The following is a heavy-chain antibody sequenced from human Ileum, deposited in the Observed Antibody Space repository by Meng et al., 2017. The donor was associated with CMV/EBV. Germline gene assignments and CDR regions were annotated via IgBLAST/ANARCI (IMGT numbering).Heavy chain of an antibody. J-gene: IGHJ2*01. CDR3: ARVALRYFDL. Sequence: QVQVQESGPGLVKPSQTLSLTCTVSGRSISSGTYYWSWIRQPAGKGLEWIGRIYTSGSTNYNPSLKSRVSMSIDTSKNQFSLKLNSVTAADTAVYYCARVALRYFDLWGRGTLVTVSS. CDR2: IYTSGST. V-gene: IGHV4-61*02. CDR1: GRSISSGTYY.